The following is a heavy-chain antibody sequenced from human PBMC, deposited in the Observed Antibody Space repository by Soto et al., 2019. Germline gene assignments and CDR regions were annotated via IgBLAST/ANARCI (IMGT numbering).Heavy chain of an antibody. Sequence: SETLSLTCAVSGYSISTGYYWGWIRQPPGKGLEWIGSIYRSGSTYYNPSLKGRVTISMDMSKNQFSLKLTSVTAADTAVFYCARVVYFDTTVYYYYFDYWGRETLVTVSS. J-gene: IGHJ4*02. CDR3: ARVVYFDTTVYYYYFDY. CDR1: GYSISTGYY. D-gene: IGHD3-22*01. CDR2: IYRSGST. V-gene: IGHV4-38-2*01.